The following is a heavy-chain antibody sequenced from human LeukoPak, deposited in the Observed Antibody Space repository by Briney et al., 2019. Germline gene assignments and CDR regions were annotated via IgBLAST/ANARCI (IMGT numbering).Heavy chain of an antibody. CDR1: GGSISSAGYY. J-gene: IGHJ4*02. Sequence: SDTLSLTCTVSGGSISSAGYYWSWIRQHPGKGLEWIGYIYYSGSTYYNPSLKSRVTISVDTSKNQFSLKLSSVTAADTAVYYCARTVAATLDYWGQGTLVTVSS. D-gene: IGHD2-15*01. CDR3: ARTVAATLDY. V-gene: IGHV4-31*03. CDR2: IYYSGST.